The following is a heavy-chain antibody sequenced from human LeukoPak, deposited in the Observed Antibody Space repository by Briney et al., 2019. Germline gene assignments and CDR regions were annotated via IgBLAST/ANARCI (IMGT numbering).Heavy chain of an antibody. CDR1: GFTFSSYA. D-gene: IGHD3-10*01. J-gene: IGHJ4*02. V-gene: IGHV3-30*04. Sequence: GSLRLSCAASGFTFSSYAMHWVRQAPGKGLEWVAVISYDGSNKYYADSVKGRFTISRDNSKNTLYLRMNSLRAEDTAVYYCARESQAYYYGSGSPNYWGQGTLVTVSS. CDR3: ARESQAYYYGSGSPNY. CDR2: ISYDGSNK.